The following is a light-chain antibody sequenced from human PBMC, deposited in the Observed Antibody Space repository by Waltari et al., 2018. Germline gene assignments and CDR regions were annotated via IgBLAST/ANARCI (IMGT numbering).Light chain of an antibody. CDR1: QPVSTW. CDR2: AAS. J-gene: IGKJ1*01. CDR3: QQGNSFPPT. V-gene: IGKV1-12*01. Sequence: DLPMTQSPSSVSASVGDRVTITCRESQPVSTWVAWYQHKPGKAPRLLLYAASSLQTGVPSRFSGSGSETDFTLTISGLQPEDFASYFCQQGNSFPPTFGQGTEVEI.